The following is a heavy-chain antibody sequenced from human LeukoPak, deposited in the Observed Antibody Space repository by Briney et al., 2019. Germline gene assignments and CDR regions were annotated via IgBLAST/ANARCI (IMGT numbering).Heavy chain of an antibody. CDR1: GASFSGFY. CDR2: INDSGGT. D-gene: IGHD6-19*01. V-gene: IGHV4-34*01. J-gene: IGHJ4*02. Sequence: SETLSLTCDVTGASFSGFYWSWIRQPPGKGLEWIGEINDSGGTNYNPSLQSRVTLSVDRSNTRFSLKVRSVTAADTAVYYCATNWGSSGWFVLYWGRGTLVTVSS. CDR3: ATNWGSSGWFVLY.